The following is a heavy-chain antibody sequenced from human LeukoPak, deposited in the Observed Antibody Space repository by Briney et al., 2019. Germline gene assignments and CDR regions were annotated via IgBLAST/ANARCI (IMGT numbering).Heavy chain of an antibody. D-gene: IGHD6-19*01. Sequence: ASVKVSCKVSGYTLTELSMHWVRQAPGKGLKWMGGFDPEDGETIYAQKFQGRVTMTKDTSISTAYMELSRLRSDDTAVYFCARAIAVVDYWGQGTLVTVSS. J-gene: IGHJ4*02. CDR2: FDPEDGET. CDR1: GYTLTELS. V-gene: IGHV1-24*01. CDR3: ARAIAVVDY.